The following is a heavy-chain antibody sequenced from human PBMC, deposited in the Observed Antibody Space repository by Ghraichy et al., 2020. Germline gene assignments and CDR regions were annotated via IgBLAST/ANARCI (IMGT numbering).Heavy chain of an antibody. D-gene: IGHD3-3*01. J-gene: IGHJ3*02. V-gene: IGHV3-30*18. CDR2: ISYDGSNK. CDR3: AKDKSDLEWLSPFDI. Sequence: GGSLRLSCAASGFTFSSYGMHWVRQAPGKGLEWVAVISYDGSNKYYADSVKGRFTISRDNSKNTLYLQMNSLRAEDTAVYYCAKDKSDLEWLSPFDIWGQGTMVTVSS. CDR1: GFTFSSYG.